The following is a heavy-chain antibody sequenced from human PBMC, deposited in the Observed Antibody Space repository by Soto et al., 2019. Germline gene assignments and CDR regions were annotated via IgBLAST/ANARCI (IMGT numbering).Heavy chain of an antibody. CDR2: SKNKADSYTT. CDR1: GFTFSDHY. CDR3: TVWGSGNDFGAA. Sequence: EVQLVESGGGLVQPGGSLRLSCAASGFTFSDHYMEWVRQAPGKGLEWVGRSKNKADSYTTEYAASVKGRFNISRDGSKNSLFLQMNSLKTEDTAVYYCTVWGSGNDFGAAWGQGILVTVSS. V-gene: IGHV3-72*01. D-gene: IGHD3-10*01. J-gene: IGHJ4*02.